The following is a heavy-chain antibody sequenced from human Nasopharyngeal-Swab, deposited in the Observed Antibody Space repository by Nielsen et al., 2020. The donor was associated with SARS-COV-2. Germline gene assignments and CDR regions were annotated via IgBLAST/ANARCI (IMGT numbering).Heavy chain of an antibody. D-gene: IGHD2-21*02. Sequence: GESLKISCAASGFTFSSYWMSWVRQAPGKGLEWVANIKQDGSEKYYVDSVKGRFTISRDNAKNSLYLQMNSLRAEDTAVYYRARDPNKRPAPAYCGGDCYENYYYGMDVWGQGTTVTVSS. J-gene: IGHJ6*02. V-gene: IGHV3-7*01. CDR3: ARDPNKRPAPAYCGGDCYENYYYGMDV. CDR1: GFTFSSYW. CDR2: IKQDGSEK.